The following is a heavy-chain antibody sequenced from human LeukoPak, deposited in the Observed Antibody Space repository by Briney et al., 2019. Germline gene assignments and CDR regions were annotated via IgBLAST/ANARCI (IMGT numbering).Heavy chain of an antibody. CDR3: ARHQDFGQGYRYGLDV. Sequence: SETLSLTCTVSGGSISTYYWSWIRQPPGKGLEWIGYIYYSGSTDYNPSLKSRVTISVETSKNQFSLILSSVTAADTAVYYCARHQDFGQGYRYGLDVWGQGTTVTVSS. J-gene: IGHJ6*02. CDR2: IYYSGST. D-gene: IGHD2-15*01. V-gene: IGHV4-59*08. CDR1: GGSISTYY.